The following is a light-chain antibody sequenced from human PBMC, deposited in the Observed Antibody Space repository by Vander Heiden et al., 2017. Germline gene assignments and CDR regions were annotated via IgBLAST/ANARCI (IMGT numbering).Light chain of an antibody. V-gene: IGKV3-15*01. CDR3: QQYNNWPPGKT. CDR1: QSVSSN. CDR2: GAS. Sequence: VMTQSPATLSVSPGERATLSCRASQSVSSNLAWYQQKPGQAPRLLIYGASTRATGIPARFSGSGSGTEFTLTISSLQSEDFAVYYCQQYNNWPPGKTFGQGTKLEIK. J-gene: IGKJ2*01.